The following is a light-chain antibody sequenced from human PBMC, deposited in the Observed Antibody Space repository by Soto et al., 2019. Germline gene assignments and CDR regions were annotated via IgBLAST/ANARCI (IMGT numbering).Light chain of an antibody. Sequence: QSVLTQPPSASGAPGQRVTISCTGSSSNIGAGYDLHWYQQLPGTAPKLLIYGNSNRPSGVPDRFSGSKSGTSASLAITGLQAEDGADYYCQSYDSSLSGVLFGGGTKLTVL. CDR1: SSNIGAGYD. CDR2: GNS. CDR3: QSYDSSLSGVL. V-gene: IGLV1-40*01. J-gene: IGLJ2*01.